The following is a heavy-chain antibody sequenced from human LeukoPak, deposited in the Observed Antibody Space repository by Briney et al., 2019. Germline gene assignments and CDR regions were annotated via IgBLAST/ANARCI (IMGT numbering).Heavy chain of an antibody. CDR1: GYTFTSYA. CDR3: AREVPYYYDSSGYSDY. D-gene: IGHD3-22*01. V-gene: IGHV1-3*01. J-gene: IGHJ4*02. CDR2: INAGNGNT. Sequence: ASVKVSCKASGYTFTSYAMHWVRQAPGQRLEWMGWINAGNGNTKYSQKFQGRVTITRDTSASTDYMELSSLRSEDTAVYYCAREVPYYYDSSGYSDYWGQGTLVTVSS.